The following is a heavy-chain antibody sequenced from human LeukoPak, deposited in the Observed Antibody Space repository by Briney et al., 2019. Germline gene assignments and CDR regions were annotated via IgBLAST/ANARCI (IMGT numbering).Heavy chain of an antibody. CDR1: GFTFDDYT. D-gene: IGHD6-13*01. CDR3: AKAADLYSSKDY. CDR2: ISWDGGST. Sequence: GGSLRLSCAASGFTFDDYTMHWVRQAPGKGLEWVSLISWDGGSTYYADSVKGRFTISRDNSKNSLYLQMNSLRTEDTALYYCAKAADLYSSKDYWGQGTLVTVSS. J-gene: IGHJ4*02. V-gene: IGHV3-43*01.